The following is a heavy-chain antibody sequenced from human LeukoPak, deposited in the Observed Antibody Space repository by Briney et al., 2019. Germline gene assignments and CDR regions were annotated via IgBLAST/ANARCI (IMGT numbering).Heavy chain of an antibody. CDR2: INHSGST. J-gene: IGHJ6*03. CDR1: GGSISSYY. V-gene: IGHV4-34*01. Sequence: SETLSLTCTVSGGSISSYYWSWIRQPPGKGLEWIGEINHSGSTNYNPSLKSRVTISVDTSKNQFSLKLSSVTAADTAVYYCARASRQLVFYYYYMDVWGKGTTVTVSS. D-gene: IGHD6-6*01. CDR3: ARASRQLVFYYYYMDV.